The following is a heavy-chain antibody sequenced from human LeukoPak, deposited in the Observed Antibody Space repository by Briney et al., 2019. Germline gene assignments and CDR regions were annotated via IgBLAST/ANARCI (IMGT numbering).Heavy chain of an antibody. CDR3: AKDFVPRGGSYFPGFDY. CDR2: IIPIFGTA. J-gene: IGHJ4*02. Sequence: ASVKVSCKASGGTFSSYAISWVRQAPGQGLEWMGGIIPIFGTANYAQKFQGRVTITADESTSTAYMELSSLRSEDTAVYYCAKDFVPRGGSYFPGFDYWGQGTLVIVSS. V-gene: IGHV1-69*13. CDR1: GGTFSSYA. D-gene: IGHD1-26*01.